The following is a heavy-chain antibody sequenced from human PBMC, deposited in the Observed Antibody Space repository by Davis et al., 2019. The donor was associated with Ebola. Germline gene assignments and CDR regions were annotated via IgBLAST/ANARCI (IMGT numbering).Heavy chain of an antibody. CDR1: GFTFSSYA. CDR2: ISGSGGST. D-gene: IGHD1-7*01. V-gene: IGHV3-23*01. Sequence: GESLKISCAASGFTFSSYAMSWVRQAPGKGLEWVSAISGSGGSTYYADSVKGRFTISRDNSKNTLYLQMNSLRAEDTAVYYCAKSGVYWNYAQNAFDIWGQGTMVTVSS. J-gene: IGHJ3*02. CDR3: AKSGVYWNYAQNAFDI.